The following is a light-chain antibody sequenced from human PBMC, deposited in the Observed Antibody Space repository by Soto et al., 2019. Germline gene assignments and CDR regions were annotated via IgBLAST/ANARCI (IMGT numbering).Light chain of an antibody. CDR2: GAS. V-gene: IGKV3-15*01. J-gene: IGKJ2*01. CDR3: QQYNNWPPAYT. CDR1: QRISTN. Sequence: EIVMTQSPATLSVSPGESATLSCRASQRISTNLAWYQQKGGQPPRLLIYGASTGATGITQRFSGSGSGTDFTLTISSLQSEDFAVYYCQQYNNWPPAYTFGQGTRVESK.